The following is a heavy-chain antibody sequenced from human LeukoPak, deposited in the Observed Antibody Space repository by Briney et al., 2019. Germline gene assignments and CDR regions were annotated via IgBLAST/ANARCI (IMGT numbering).Heavy chain of an antibody. CDR3: ARDVSGDYDYYFDY. J-gene: IGHJ4*02. Sequence: SVKVSCKASGGTFSSYAISWVRQAPGQGLEWMGGIIPIFGTANYAQKFQGRVTITADKSTSTAYMELSSLRSEDTAVYYCARDVSGDYDYYFDYWGQGTLVTVSS. CDR1: GGTFSSYA. CDR2: IIPIFGTA. V-gene: IGHV1-69*06. D-gene: IGHD2-21*02.